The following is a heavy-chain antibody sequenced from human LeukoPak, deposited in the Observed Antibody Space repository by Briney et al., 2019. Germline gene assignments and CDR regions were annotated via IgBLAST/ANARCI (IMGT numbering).Heavy chain of an antibody. J-gene: IGHJ6*02. V-gene: IGHV4-59*08. CDR3: ARSTVVTAIPYYYYYGMDV. CDR1: GGSISSYY. Sequence: PSETLSLTCTVSGGSISSYYWSWIRQPPGKGLEWIGYIYYSGSTNYNPSLKSRVTISVDTSKNQFSLKLSSVTAADTVVYYCARSTVVTAIPYYYYYGMDVWGQGTTVTVSS. D-gene: IGHD2-21*02. CDR2: IYYSGST.